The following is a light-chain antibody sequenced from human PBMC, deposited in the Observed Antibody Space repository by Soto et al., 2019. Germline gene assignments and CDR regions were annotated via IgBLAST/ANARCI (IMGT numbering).Light chain of an antibody. CDR1: STDFGNYNL. CDR3: SSYAGSSARVV. J-gene: IGLJ2*01. V-gene: IGLV2-23*01. Sequence: QSVLTQPASVSGSPGQSITISCTRSSTDFGNYNLVSWYQHCPDKAPKLIIYEGTKRPSEISDRFSGSESDTTASLIISGLQPEDEADYYCSSYAGSSARVVFGGGTKLTVL. CDR2: EGT.